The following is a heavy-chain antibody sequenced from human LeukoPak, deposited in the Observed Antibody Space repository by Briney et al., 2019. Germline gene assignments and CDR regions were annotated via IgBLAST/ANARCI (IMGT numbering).Heavy chain of an antibody. CDR2: INVVNGAI. CDR1: GFPLRYYQ. J-gene: IGHJ4*02. CDR3: AKVFRYYYGSGSYQDY. Sequence: GGSLRLFCATSGFPLRYYQMKWVRQAPGRGGEGVSYINVVNGAIYYADSVKGRFTISGDNPKNTLYLQMNSLRAEDTAVYYCAKVFRYYYGSGSYQDYWGQGTLVTVSS. V-gene: IGHV3-48*01. D-gene: IGHD3-10*01.